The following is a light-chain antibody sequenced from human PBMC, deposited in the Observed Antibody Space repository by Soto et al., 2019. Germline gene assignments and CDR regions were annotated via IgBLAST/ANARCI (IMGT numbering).Light chain of an antibody. CDR3: QQRSNWPPWT. V-gene: IGKV3-11*01. Sequence: EIVLTHSPATLSLSPGERATLSCRSSQNIRRYLAWYQHKPGQAPRLLIYDASNRATGIPARFSGSGSGTDFTLTISSLEPEDFAVYYCQQRSNWPPWTFGQGTKVDIK. CDR1: QNIRRY. J-gene: IGKJ1*01. CDR2: DAS.